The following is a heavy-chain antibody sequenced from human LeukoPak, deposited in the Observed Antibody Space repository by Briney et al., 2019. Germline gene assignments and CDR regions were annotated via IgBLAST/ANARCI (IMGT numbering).Heavy chain of an antibody. Sequence: GGSLRLSCAASGFTFSDYWMHWVRQVPGKGLVWVSRINISGSSTTYADSVKGRFTISRDNAKNTLYLQMDSLRAEDTGVYYCARSNHADDFWGQGTLVTVSS. CDR3: ARSNHADDF. CDR2: INISGSST. CDR1: GFTFSDYW. J-gene: IGHJ4*02. D-gene: IGHD1-14*01. V-gene: IGHV3-74*03.